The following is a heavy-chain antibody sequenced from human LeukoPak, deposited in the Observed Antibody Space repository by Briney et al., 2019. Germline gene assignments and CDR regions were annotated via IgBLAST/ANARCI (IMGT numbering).Heavy chain of an antibody. CDR2: INPNSGGT. V-gene: IGHV1-2*02. D-gene: IGHD3-10*01. CDR1: GYTFTGYY. Sequence: ASVTVSCKASGYTFTGYYMHWVRQAPGQGLEWMGWINPNSGGTNYAQKFQGRVTMTRDTSISTAYMELSRLRSDDTAVYYCARSHESLWFGEYDYWGQGTLVTVSS. CDR3: ARSHESLWFGEYDY. J-gene: IGHJ4*02.